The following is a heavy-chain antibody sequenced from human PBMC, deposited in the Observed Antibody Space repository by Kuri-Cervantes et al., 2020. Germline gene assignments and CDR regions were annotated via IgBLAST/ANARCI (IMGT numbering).Heavy chain of an antibody. V-gene: IGHV1-69*13. J-gene: IGHJ6*03. Sequence: SVKVSCKASGYTFTYRYLHWVRQAPGQALEWMGGIIPIFGTANYAQKFQGRVTITADESTSTAYMELSSLRSEDTAVYYCAREGAGISSSSSMDVWGKGTTVTVSS. CDR1: GYTFTYRY. CDR3: AREGAGISSSSSMDV. CDR2: IIPIFGTA. D-gene: IGHD6-6*01.